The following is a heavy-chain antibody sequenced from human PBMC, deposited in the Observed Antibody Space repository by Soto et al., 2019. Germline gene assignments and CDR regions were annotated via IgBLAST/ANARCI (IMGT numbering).Heavy chain of an antibody. CDR2: INHSGST. CDR3: ARGPGYSGYDYVDY. Sequence: QVQLQQWGAGLLKPSETLSLTCAVYGGSFSGYYWSWIRQPPGKELEWIGEINHSGSTNYNPSLKSRVTISVDTSKNQFSLKLSSVTAADTAVYYCARGPGYSGYDYVDYWGQGTLVTVSS. CDR1: GGSFSGYY. J-gene: IGHJ4*02. D-gene: IGHD5-12*01. V-gene: IGHV4-34*01.